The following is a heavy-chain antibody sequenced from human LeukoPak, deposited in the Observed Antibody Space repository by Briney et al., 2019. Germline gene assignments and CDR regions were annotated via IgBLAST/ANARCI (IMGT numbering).Heavy chain of an antibody. CDR1: GFTFSSYG. CDR2: ISWHSSSI. V-gene: IGHV3-21*06. J-gene: IGHJ4*02. Sequence: GGSLRLSCAASGFTFSSYGMSWVRQAPGKGLEWVSGISWHSSSINYADSVRGRFSISRDNAKNCLYLQMNSLRAEDTAVYYCAKGPKQLVFVRGYYFDYWGQGTLVTVSS. D-gene: IGHD6-6*01. CDR3: AKGPKQLVFVRGYYFDY.